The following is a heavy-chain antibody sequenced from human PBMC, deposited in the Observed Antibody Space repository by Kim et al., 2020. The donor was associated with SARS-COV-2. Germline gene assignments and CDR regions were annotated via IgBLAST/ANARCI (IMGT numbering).Heavy chain of an antibody. CDR1: GFSFRSYD. D-gene: IGHD2-15*01. J-gene: IGHJ6*03. CDR3: ARCRRYMDV. Sequence: GGSLRLSCAASGFSFRSYDMHWVRQITGKSLEWVSTIDTTGDTFYADSVKGRFTISRENAKNSLYLQMNSLRAGDTAVYYCARCRRYMDVWGKGSTVTVSS. CDR2: IDTTGDT. V-gene: IGHV3-13*01.